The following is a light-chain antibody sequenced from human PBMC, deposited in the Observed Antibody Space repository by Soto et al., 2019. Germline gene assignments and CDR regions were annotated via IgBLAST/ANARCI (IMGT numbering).Light chain of an antibody. V-gene: IGKV3-15*01. CDR3: QQYNNWPPTWT. J-gene: IGKJ1*01. CDR2: GVS. Sequence: EIVRTQSPATLSVSPGERATLACTASQSISSYLAWYQQNPGQAPRLLIYGVSTRATGIPARFSGSGSGTEFTLTISSLQSEDFAVYYCQQYNNWPPTWTFGQGTKVDIK. CDR1: QSISSY.